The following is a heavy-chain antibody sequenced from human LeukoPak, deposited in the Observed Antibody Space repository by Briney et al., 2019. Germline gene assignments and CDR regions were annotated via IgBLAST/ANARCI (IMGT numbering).Heavy chain of an antibody. CDR2: IYYSGST. Sequence: SETLSLTCTVSGGSISSSSYYWGWIRQPPGKGLEWIGSIYYSGSTYCNPSLKSRVTISVDTSKNQFSLKLSSVTAADTAVYYCARQSIAVAGKLDYWGQGTLVTVSS. CDR1: GGSISSSSYY. D-gene: IGHD6-19*01. V-gene: IGHV4-39*01. J-gene: IGHJ4*02. CDR3: ARQSIAVAGKLDY.